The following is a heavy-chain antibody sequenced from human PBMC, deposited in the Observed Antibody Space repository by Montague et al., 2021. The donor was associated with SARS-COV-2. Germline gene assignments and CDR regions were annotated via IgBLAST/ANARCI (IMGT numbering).Heavy chain of an antibody. CDR3: ARYRRRFAEIYDTYYDYGLNV. CDR2: INQSGST. Sequence: SETLSLTCAVYGGSFSVHYWTWIRQPPGKGLEWIGQINQSGSTKYNPSLKSRVTISIDTSKNQFSLKMTSVTAADTGVYYCARYRRRFAEIYDTYYDYGLNVWGQGTTVTVFS. D-gene: IGHD3-10*01. J-gene: IGHJ6*02. CDR1: GGSFSVHY. V-gene: IGHV4-34*01.